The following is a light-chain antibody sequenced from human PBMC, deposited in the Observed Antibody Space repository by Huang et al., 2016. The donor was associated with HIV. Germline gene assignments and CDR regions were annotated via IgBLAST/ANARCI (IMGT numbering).Light chain of an antibody. V-gene: IGKV3-11*01. CDR2: DAS. CDR1: QSVNSY. Sequence: EIVLTQSPATLSLSPGERATLSCRARQSVNSYLAWYQQKPGQAPRLLIYDASNRATGIPAMFSGSGSGTDFTLTISSLEPEDFAVYYCQQRSNWYTFGQGTKLEIK. CDR3: QQRSNWYT. J-gene: IGKJ2*01.